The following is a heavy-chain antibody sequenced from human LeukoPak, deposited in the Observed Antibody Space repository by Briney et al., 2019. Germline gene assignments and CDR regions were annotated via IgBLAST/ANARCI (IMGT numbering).Heavy chain of an antibody. CDR3: AKGGPLQYENWFDP. V-gene: IGHV3-23*01. CDR1: GFTFSSYA. J-gene: IGHJ5*02. D-gene: IGHD4-11*01. CDR2: ISGSGGST. Sequence: PGGSLRLSCAASGFTFSSYAMSWVRQAPGKRLKWVSAISGSGGSTYYADSVKGRFTISRDNSKNTLYLQMNGLRAEDTAVYYCAKGGPLQYENWFDPWGQGTLVTVSS.